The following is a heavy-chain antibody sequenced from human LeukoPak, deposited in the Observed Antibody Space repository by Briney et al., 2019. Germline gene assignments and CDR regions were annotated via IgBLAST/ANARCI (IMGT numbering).Heavy chain of an antibody. V-gene: IGHV4-34*01. CDR1: GFTFTNNF. CDR3: AKGGRGYSYGYRGNWFDP. D-gene: IGHD5-18*01. Sequence: GSLRLSCAASGFTFTNNFMSWIRQPPGKGLEWIGEINHSGSTNYNPSLKSRVTISVDTSKNQFSLKLSSVTAADTAVYYCAKGGRGYSYGYRGNWFDPWGQGTLVTVSS. J-gene: IGHJ5*02. CDR2: INHSGST.